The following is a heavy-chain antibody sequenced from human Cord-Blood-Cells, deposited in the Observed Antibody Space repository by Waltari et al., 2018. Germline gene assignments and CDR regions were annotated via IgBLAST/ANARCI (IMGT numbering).Heavy chain of an antibody. V-gene: IGHV1-3*01. D-gene: IGHD3-10*01. CDR2: INAGNGNT. J-gene: IGHJ4*02. CDR3: ARDLMVQGVIDY. Sequence: QVQLVQSGAEVKKPGASVQVSCKASGYHLTSYAMHWVRQAPGQRLAWMGCINAGNGNTKYSQKFQGRVTITRDTSASTAYMELSSLRSEDTAVYYCARDLMVQGVIDYWGQGTLVTVSS. CDR1: GYHLTSYA.